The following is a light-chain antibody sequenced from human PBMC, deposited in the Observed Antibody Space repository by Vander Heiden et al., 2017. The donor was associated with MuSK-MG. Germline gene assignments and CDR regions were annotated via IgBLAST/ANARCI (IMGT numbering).Light chain of an antibody. CDR3: MQALQTPFT. V-gene: IGKV2-28*01. CDR1: QSLLHSKGRTH. CDR2: LGS. Sequence: VLTQSPLSLPVTPGEPASISCRSSQSLLHSKGRTHLEWYWQKPGQSPQLLILLGSNRASGVTDRFSGSGSGTDFTLKISRVEAEDVGVYYCMQALQTPFTFGPGTKVDIK. J-gene: IGKJ3*01.